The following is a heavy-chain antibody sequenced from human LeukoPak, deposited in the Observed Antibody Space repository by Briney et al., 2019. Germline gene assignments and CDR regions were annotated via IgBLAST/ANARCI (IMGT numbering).Heavy chain of an antibody. J-gene: IGHJ6*02. CDR2: IYYSGST. CDR3: ARSPAYCGGDCYTLPYYYYGMDV. CDR1: GGSISSYY. V-gene: IGHV4-59*01. Sequence: NPSETLSLTCTVSGGSISSYYWSWIRQPPGKGLEWIGYIYYSGSTNYNPSLKSRVTMSVDTSKNQFSLKLSSVTAADTAVYYCARSPAYCGGDCYTLPYYYYGMDVWGQGTTVTVSS. D-gene: IGHD2-21*02.